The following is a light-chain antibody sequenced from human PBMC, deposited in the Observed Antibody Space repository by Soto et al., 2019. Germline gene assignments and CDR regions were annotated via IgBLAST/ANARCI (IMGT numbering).Light chain of an antibody. Sequence: DIQMTQSPSTLSASVGDRVTITCRASQSISSWLAWYQQKPGKAPKLLIYKASSLQSGVPSTFSGNGSGKEFPLTISPFQGPYFPTSYCRHYNSYRTFGQGT. CDR1: QSISSW. J-gene: IGKJ1*01. CDR3: RHYNSYRT. CDR2: KAS. V-gene: IGKV1-5*03.